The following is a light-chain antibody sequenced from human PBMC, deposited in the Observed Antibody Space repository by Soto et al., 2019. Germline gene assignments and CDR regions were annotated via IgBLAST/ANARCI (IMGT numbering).Light chain of an antibody. CDR2: VAS. CDR3: HQYDIPPQT. V-gene: IGKV3D-15*01. Sequence: EIVMTQSPATLSVSPGGRATLSCRASQSISDTLAWYQQKPGQAPRFLIYVASTRATGIPDRFSGSGSGTDFTLTISRLEPEDFAVYYCHQYDIPPQTFGRGTKVDIK. CDR1: QSISDT. J-gene: IGKJ1*01.